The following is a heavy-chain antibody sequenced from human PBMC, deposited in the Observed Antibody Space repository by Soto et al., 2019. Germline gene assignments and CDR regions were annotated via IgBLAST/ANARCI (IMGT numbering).Heavy chain of an antibody. V-gene: IGHV3-72*01. CDR1: GFTFSDHY. D-gene: IGHD4-4*01. J-gene: IGHJ4*01. CDR3: SRAGILTTPYDLDY. CDR2: IRNKRNSYTT. Sequence: EVQLVESGGGLIQPGRSLRLSCAAFGFTFSDHYMDWVRQAPGKGLEWVCRIRNKRNSYTTEYAASVKGRFTISRDDSQNSLFLQMNSLKTEDTAVYYCSRAGILTTPYDLDYWGQGTLVTVSS.